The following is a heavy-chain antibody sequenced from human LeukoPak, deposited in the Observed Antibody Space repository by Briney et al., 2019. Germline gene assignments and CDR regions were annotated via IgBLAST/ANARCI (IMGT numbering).Heavy chain of an antibody. CDR1: GFTFSNAW. V-gene: IGHV3-15*01. Sequence: GGSLRLSCAASGFTFSNAWMSWVRQAPGKGLEWVGRIKSKTDGGTTDYAAPVKGRFTISRDDSKNTLYLQMNSLKTEDTAVYYCTTDVHSSGWLPNEMEDYWGQGTLVTVSS. CDR3: TTDVHSSGWLPNEMEDY. D-gene: IGHD6-19*01. CDR2: IKSKTDGGTT. J-gene: IGHJ4*02.